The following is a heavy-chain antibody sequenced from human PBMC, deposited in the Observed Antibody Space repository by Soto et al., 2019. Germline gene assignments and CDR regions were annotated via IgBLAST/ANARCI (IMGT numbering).Heavy chain of an antibody. V-gene: IGHV4-31*02. D-gene: IGHD3-3*01. CDR1: GGSISSGGYY. CDR2: IYYSGST. CDR3: ARGGILVEGFLEWLSGLDY. Sequence: PSETLSLTCTVSGGSISSGGYYWSWIRQHPGKGLEWIGYIYYSGSTYYNPSLKSRVTISVDTSKNQFSLKLSSVTAADTAVYYCARGGILVEGFLEWLSGLDYWGQGTLVTVSS. J-gene: IGHJ4*02.